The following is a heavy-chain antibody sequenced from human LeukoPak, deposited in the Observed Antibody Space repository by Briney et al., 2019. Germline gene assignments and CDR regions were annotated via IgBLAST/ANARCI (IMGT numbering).Heavy chain of an antibody. CDR2: IYYSGST. V-gene: IGHV4-59*01. D-gene: IGHD3-10*01. CDR3: GRFGELGLWAFDT. J-gene: IGHJ3*02. Sequence: SETLSLTCTVSGGSISSYYWSWIRQPPGKGLEWIGYIYYSGSTNYNPSLKSRVTISVDTSKNQFSLKLSSVTAADTAVYYCGRFGELGLWAFDTWGQGTMVTVSS. CDR1: GGSISSYY.